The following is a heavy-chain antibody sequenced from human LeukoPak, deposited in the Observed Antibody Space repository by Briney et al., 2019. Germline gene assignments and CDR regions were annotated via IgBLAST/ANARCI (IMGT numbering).Heavy chain of an antibody. CDR1: GYTFTSYD. Sequence: ASVKVSCKASGYTFTSYDINWVRQATGQGLEWMGWMNPNSGSTGYAQKFQGRVTITRNTSISTAYMELSGLRSEDTAVYYCARGRSTGYPYFFEYWGQGTLVTVSS. V-gene: IGHV1-8*03. CDR2: MNPNSGST. J-gene: IGHJ4*02. D-gene: IGHD5-12*01. CDR3: ARGRSTGYPYFFEY.